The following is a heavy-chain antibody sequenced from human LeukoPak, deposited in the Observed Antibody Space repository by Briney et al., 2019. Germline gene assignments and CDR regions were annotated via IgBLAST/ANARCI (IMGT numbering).Heavy chain of an antibody. Sequence: PGGSLRHSCAASGFTFSDYYMSWIRQAPGKGLEWVSYISSSGSTIYYADSVKGRFTISRDNAKNSLYLQMNSLRAEDTAVYYCARDFTRYSSSWYYYYYGMDVWGQGTTVTVSS. J-gene: IGHJ6*02. CDR3: ARDFTRYSSSWYYYYYGMDV. D-gene: IGHD6-13*01. CDR2: ISSSGSTI. CDR1: GFTFSDYY. V-gene: IGHV3-11*01.